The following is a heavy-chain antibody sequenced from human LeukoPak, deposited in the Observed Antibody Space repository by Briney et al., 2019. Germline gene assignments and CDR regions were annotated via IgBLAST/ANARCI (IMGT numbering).Heavy chain of an antibody. CDR1: GFTFSSYA. Sequence: AGGSLRLSCGASGFTFSSYAMSWVRQAPGKGLEWVSAISGSGGSTYYADSVKGRFTISRDNSKNTLYLQMNSLRAEDTAVYYCAKGGRYYYGSGSYPDYWGQGTLVTVSS. V-gene: IGHV3-23*01. J-gene: IGHJ4*02. CDR3: AKGGRYYYGSGSYPDY. D-gene: IGHD3-10*01. CDR2: ISGSGGST.